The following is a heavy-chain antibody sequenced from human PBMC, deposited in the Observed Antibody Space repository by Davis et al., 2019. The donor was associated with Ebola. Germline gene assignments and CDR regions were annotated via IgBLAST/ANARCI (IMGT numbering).Heavy chain of an antibody. Sequence: GESLKISCKGSGYSFTNFWIAWVRQMPGKGLEWMGIMYPGDSDTRYSPPFQGQVTISADKSISTAYLQWSSLKASDTAMYYCASLRRTITGMDDGFDIWGQGTMVTVSS. CDR1: GYSFTNFW. J-gene: IGHJ3*02. D-gene: IGHD1-20*01. V-gene: IGHV5-51*01. CDR3: ASLRRTITGMDDGFDI. CDR2: MYPGDSDT.